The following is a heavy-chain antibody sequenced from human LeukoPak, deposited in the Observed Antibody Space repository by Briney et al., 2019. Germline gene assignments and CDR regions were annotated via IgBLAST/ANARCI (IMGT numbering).Heavy chain of an antibody. CDR3: ARVPDGYNYYFDY. J-gene: IGHJ4*02. Sequence: EPSETLSLTCTVAGGSISSYYWSWIRPPPGKGLEWIGYIYYSGSTNYNPSLKSRVTISVDTSKNQFSLKLSSVTAADTAVYYCARVPDGYNYYFDYWGQGTLVTVSS. CDR1: GGSISSYY. D-gene: IGHD5-24*01. CDR2: IYYSGST. V-gene: IGHV4-59*01.